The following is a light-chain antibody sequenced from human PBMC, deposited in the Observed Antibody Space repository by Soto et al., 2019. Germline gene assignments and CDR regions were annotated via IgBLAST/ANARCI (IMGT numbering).Light chain of an antibody. Sequence: DIQMTQSPSSLSASVGDRVTITCQASQDINNYLNWYQQKPGKAPNLLIYAASSLQSGVPSRFSGSGSGTEFTLTISSLQSEDFAIYYCQQYKNWPQTFGQGTKVDIK. J-gene: IGKJ1*01. CDR3: QQYKNWPQT. CDR1: QDINNY. V-gene: IGKV1-39*01. CDR2: AAS.